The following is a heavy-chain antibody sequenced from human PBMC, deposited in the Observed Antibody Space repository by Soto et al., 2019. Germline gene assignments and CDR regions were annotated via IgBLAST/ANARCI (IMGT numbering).Heavy chain of an antibody. Sequence: VQLQESGPGLVKPSGTLSLTCAVSGASISSGNWWSWVRQSPGKGLEWIGEIYHSGSTNHNPSLXXRXXISLDKSRNQFSLKLSSVTAAATAVYFCASHRGNTFGPYDDWGQGTQVTVSS. V-gene: IGHV4-4*02. CDR3: ASHRGNTFGPYDD. D-gene: IGHD3-16*01. J-gene: IGHJ4*01. CDR2: IYHSGST. CDR1: GASISSGNW.